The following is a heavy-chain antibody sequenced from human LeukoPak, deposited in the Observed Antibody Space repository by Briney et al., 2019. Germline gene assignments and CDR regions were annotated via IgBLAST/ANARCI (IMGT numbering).Heavy chain of an antibody. CDR3: ARTSRRDYADY. CDR2: INWNGGST. CDR1: GFTFSTYG. V-gene: IGHV3-20*04. Sequence: GGSLRLSCAASGFTFSTYGMHWVRQAPGKGLEWVYGINWNGGSTGYADSVKGRFTISRDNAKNSLYLQMNSLRAEDTALYYCARTSRRDYADYWGQGTLVTVSS. J-gene: IGHJ4*02. D-gene: IGHD4-17*01.